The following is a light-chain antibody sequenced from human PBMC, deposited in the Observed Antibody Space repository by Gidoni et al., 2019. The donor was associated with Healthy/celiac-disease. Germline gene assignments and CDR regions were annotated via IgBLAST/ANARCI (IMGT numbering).Light chain of an antibody. CDR1: QSVSCN. V-gene: IGKV3-15*01. J-gene: IGKJ1*01. CDR3: QQYSNWRGT. Sequence: ELVMTQSPATLSVSPGARVTLTCRASQSVSCNLAWYQQKPYQPPRLLNYGASTRATGKQGRFSCSGSRTEFTLTSSSLPSEDVAVYYWQQYSNWRGTFGQGTKVEIK. CDR2: GAS.